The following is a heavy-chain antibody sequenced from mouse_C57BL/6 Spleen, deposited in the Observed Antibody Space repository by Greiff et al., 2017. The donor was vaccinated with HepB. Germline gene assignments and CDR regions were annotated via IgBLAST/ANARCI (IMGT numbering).Heavy chain of an antibody. CDR3: ARNGEKPAQAPLAY. Sequence: QVQLQQPGAELVRPGTSVKLSCKASGYTFTSYWMHWVKQRPGQGLEWIGVIDPSDSYTNYNQKFKGKATLTVDTSSSTAYMQLSSLTSEDSAVYYCARNGEKPAQAPLAYWGQGTLVTVSA. D-gene: IGHD3-2*02. J-gene: IGHJ3*01. CDR2: IDPSDSYT. V-gene: IGHV1-59*01. CDR1: GYTFTSYW.